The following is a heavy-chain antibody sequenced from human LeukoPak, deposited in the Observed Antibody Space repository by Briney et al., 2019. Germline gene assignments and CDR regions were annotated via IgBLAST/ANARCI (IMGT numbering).Heavy chain of an antibody. D-gene: IGHD1-7*01. CDR3: ARDGELDSYYYYYYGMDV. CDR1: GYTFTGYY. V-gene: IGHV1-2*02. J-gene: IGHJ6*02. Sequence: ASVKVSCKASGYTFTGYYMHWVRQAPGQGLEWMGWINPNSFGTNYAQKFQGRVNMPRDTSISTAYMELSRLRSDHTAVYYCARDGELDSYYYYYYGMDVWGQGTTVTVSS. CDR2: INPNSFGT.